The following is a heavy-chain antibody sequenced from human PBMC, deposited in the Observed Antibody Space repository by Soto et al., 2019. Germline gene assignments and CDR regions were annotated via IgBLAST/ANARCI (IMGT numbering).Heavy chain of an antibody. Sequence: SETLSLTCIVSGGSISNYYWSWIRQPPGKGLEWIGYIYYRGSTNYNPSLKSRVTISVDNAKDSLYLQMNSLRPEDTAVYYCARAAQYCLSTSCYYWFDPWGQGTLVTVSS. D-gene: IGHD2-2*01. CDR2: IYYRGST. CDR1: GGSISNYY. J-gene: IGHJ5*02. CDR3: ARAAQYCLSTSCYYWFDP. V-gene: IGHV4-59*12.